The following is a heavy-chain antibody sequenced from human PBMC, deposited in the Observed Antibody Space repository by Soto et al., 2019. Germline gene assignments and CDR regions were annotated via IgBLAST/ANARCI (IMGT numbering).Heavy chain of an antibody. CDR1: GYTFTRYG. CDR3: AKNGQPPYYYYGMDV. V-gene: IGHV1-18*01. Sequence: ASVKVSCKASGYTFTRYGISWVRQAPGQGLEWMGWISGYNGDTNYAQKFQGRVTMTVDTSTTTAFMELTSLTSDDRAVYYCAKNGQPPYYYYGMDVXGQGTTVTVSS. D-gene: IGHD2-8*01. J-gene: IGHJ6*02. CDR2: ISGYNGDT.